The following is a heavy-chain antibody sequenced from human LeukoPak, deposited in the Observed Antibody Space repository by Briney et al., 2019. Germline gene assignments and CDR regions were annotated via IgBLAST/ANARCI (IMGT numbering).Heavy chain of an antibody. CDR2: ISAYNGNT. J-gene: IGHJ4*02. CDR3: ARDLRSDSSGYYDYYFDY. Sequence: PGASVKVSCKASGYTFTSYGISWVRQAPGQGLEWMGWISAYNGNTNYAQKLQGRVTMTTDTSTSTAYMELRSLRSDDTAVYYCARDLRSDSSGYYDYYFDYWGQGTLVTVSS. D-gene: IGHD3-22*01. V-gene: IGHV1-18*01. CDR1: GYTFTSYG.